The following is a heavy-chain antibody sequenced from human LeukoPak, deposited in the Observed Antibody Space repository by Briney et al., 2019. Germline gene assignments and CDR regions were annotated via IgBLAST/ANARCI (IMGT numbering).Heavy chain of an antibody. Sequence: SETLSLTCAVHGGSFSGYYWTWIRQPPGKGLEWIGEINLSGGTKYSPSLKSRVTISAETSNNQFFLKLNSVTGADTAVYYCVRGVSGWYGFDYWGQGTLVTVSS. CDR3: VRGVSGWYGFDY. J-gene: IGHJ4*02. V-gene: IGHV4-34*01. D-gene: IGHD6-19*01. CDR2: INLSGGT. CDR1: GGSFSGYY.